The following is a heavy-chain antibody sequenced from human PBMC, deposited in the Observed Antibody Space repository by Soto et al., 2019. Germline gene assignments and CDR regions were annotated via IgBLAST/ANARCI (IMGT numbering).Heavy chain of an antibody. Sequence: GGSLRLSCAASGFTFSSYAMSRVRQAPGKGLEWVSVISGSGGSTHYADSVKGRSTISRDNSKNTLYLQVNSLRAADTAVYYYAKEANVSVYDTGYWGEGTQVTV. V-gene: IGHV3-23*01. CDR1: GFTFSSYA. CDR3: AKEANVSVYDTGY. D-gene: IGHD5-12*01. J-gene: IGHJ4*02. CDR2: ISGSGGST.